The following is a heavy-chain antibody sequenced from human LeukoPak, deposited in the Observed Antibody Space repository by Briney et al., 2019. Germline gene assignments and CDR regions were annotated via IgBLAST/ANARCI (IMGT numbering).Heavy chain of an antibody. J-gene: IGHJ4*02. D-gene: IGHD3-3*01. CDR3: AREGYDFWSGYYDY. Sequence: SQTLSLTCTVSGGSISSGSYYWSWIRQPAGKGLEWIGRIYTSGSTNYNPSLKSRVTISVDTSKNQFSLKLSPVTAADTAVYYCAREGYDFWSGYYDYWGQGTLVTVSS. CDR1: GGSISSGSYY. CDR2: IYTSGST. V-gene: IGHV4-61*02.